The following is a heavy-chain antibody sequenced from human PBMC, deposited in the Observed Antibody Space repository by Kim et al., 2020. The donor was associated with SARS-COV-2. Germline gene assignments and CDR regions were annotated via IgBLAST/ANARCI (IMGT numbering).Heavy chain of an antibody. Sequence: AEPVEGPFTVSRDNSKNTLYLQMNTLRADDSAVYYCVKRNVAARHGAFDYWGQGSLVTVSS. V-gene: IGHV3-33*03. CDR3: VKRNVAARHGAFDY. J-gene: IGHJ4*02. D-gene: IGHD6-6*01.